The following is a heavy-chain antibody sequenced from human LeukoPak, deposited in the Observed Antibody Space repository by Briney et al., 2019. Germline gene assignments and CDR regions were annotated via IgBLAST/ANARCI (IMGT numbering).Heavy chain of an antibody. CDR1: GGSFSGYY. CDR2: INHSGST. D-gene: IGHD6-13*01. V-gene: IGHV4-34*01. Sequence: SETLSLTCAVYGGSFSGYYWSWIRQPPGKGLEWIGEINHSGSTNYNPSLKSRVTISVDTSKNQFSLKLSSVTAADTAVYYCARYMAAAGPFDYWGQGILVTVSS. CDR3: ARYMAAAGPFDY. J-gene: IGHJ4*02.